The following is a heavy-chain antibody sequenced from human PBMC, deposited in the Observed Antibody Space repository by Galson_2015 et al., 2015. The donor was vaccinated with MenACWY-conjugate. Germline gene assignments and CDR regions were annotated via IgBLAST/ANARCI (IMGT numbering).Heavy chain of an antibody. J-gene: IGHJ4*02. CDR3: AKSRGASFYFDS. CDR2: FNPGGSST. CDR1: GLILNTYR. D-gene: IGHD1-26*01. V-gene: IGHV3-74*01. Sequence: SLRFSCEPSGLILNTYRRHWVRQPPGKGRVWASRFNPGGSSTTYADSVKDRFTITRDNAKKTQYLQMNSLRPEDTAVFYCAKSRGASFYFDSWGQGTLVTVSS.